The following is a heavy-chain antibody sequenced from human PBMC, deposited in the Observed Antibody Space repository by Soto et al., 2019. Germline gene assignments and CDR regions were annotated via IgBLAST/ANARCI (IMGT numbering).Heavy chain of an antibody. Sequence: GGSLRLSCAASGFTFSSYSMNWVRQAPGKGLEWVSSISSSSSYIYYADSVKGRFTISRDNAKNSLYLQMNSLRAEDTAVYYCARDAGFYDILIGYYNPYYYGMDVWGQGTTVTVSS. CDR2: ISSSSSYI. V-gene: IGHV3-21*01. CDR3: ARDAGFYDILIGYYNPYYYGMDV. J-gene: IGHJ6*02. CDR1: GFTFSSYS. D-gene: IGHD3-9*01.